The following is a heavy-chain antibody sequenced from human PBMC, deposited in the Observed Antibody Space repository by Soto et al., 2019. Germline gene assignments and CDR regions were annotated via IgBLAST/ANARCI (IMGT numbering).Heavy chain of an antibody. CDR3: ASGAAAGTDSY. V-gene: IGHV4-34*01. CDR2: INHSGST. D-gene: IGHD6-13*01. Sequence: QVQLQQWGAGLLKPSETLSLTCAVYGGSFSGYYWSWIRQPPGTGLEWIGEINHSGSTNYNPSLNSRVTISVDTSKNQFSLKLSSVTAADTAVYYCASGAAAGTDSYWGQGTLVTVSS. J-gene: IGHJ4*02. CDR1: GGSFSGYY.